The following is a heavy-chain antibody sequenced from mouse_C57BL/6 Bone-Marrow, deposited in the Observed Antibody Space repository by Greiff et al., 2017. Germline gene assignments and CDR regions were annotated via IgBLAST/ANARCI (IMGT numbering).Heavy chain of an antibody. CDR2: IYPRDGST. Sequence: QVQLQQSGPELVKPGASVKLSCKASGYTFTSYDINWVKQRPGQGLEWIGWIYPRDGSTKDNEKVQGKATLTVDTSSSTAYMGLHSLTSADSAVYFCARLEFDGRSGDWYFDVWGTGTTVTVSS. D-gene: IGHD1-1*01. J-gene: IGHJ1*03. CDR3: ARLEFDGRSGDWYFDV. V-gene: IGHV1-85*01. CDR1: GYTFTSYD.